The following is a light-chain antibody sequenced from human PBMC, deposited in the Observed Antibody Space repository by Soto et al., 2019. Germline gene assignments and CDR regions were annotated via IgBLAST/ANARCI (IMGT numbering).Light chain of an antibody. CDR1: QSIRSH. J-gene: IGKJ4*01. CDR2: GTS. Sequence: EIVMTQSPATLSVSPGESATLSCRASQSIRSHLAWYQQKSGQAPRLLIYGTSSRATGIPDRFSGSGSGTDFTLTISRLEPEDFAVYYCQQRDDWVSFGGGTKVDIK. V-gene: IGKV3D-15*01. CDR3: QQRDDWVS.